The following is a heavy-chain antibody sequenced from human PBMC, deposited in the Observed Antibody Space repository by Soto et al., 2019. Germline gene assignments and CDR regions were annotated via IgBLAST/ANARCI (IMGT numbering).Heavy chain of an antibody. J-gene: IGHJ5*02. D-gene: IGHD6-13*01. V-gene: IGHV1-3*01. CDR3: VRRHVSATGIDWFDP. Sequence: ASVKVSCKASGYTFTSYGIHWVRQAPGQRLEWMGWINAANGDTKYSPKFQGRVTITRDTSASTAYMELSSLRSEDTAVYYCVRRHVSATGIDWFDPWGPGTLVNVSS. CDR1: GYTFTSYG. CDR2: INAANGDT.